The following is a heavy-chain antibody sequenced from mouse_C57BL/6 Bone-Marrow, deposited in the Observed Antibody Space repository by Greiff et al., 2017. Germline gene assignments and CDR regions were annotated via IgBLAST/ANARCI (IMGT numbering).Heavy chain of an antibody. Sequence: EVQLQQSGPELVKPGASVKIPCKASGYTFTDYNMDWVKQSHGKSLEWIGDINPNNGGTIYNQKFKGKATLTVDKSSSTAYMELRSLTSEDTAVYYCARREGVYYFDDWGQGTTLTVSS. V-gene: IGHV1-18*01. J-gene: IGHJ2*01. CDR3: ARREGVYYFDD. CDR1: GYTFTDYN. CDR2: INPNNGGT.